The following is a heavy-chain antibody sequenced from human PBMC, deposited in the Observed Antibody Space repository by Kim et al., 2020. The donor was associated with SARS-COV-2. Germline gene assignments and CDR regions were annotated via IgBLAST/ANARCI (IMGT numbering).Heavy chain of an antibody. CDR1: GFTFSSYS. V-gene: IGHV3-21*01. J-gene: IGHJ6*02. CDR3: ARDLQQLLTRGDYYYYGMDV. Sequence: GGSLRLSCAASGFTFSSYSMNWVRQAPGKGLEWVSSISSSSSYIYYADSVKGRFTISRDNAKNSLYLQMNSLRAEDTAVYYCARDLQQLLTRGDYYYYGMDVWGQGTTVTVSS. CDR2: ISSSSSYI. D-gene: IGHD6-13*01.